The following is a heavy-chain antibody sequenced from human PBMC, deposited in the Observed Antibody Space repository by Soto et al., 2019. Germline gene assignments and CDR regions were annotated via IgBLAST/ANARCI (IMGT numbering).Heavy chain of an antibody. V-gene: IGHV3-48*01. D-gene: IGHD6-6*01. CDR1: GFTFNYYI. Sequence: EVQLVESGGGLVQPGGSLRLSCAASGFTFNYYIMNWVHQAPGKGLEWVSYISSSGNTIYYADSVKGRFTISRDNVKNSLYLQMNSLKAEDTAVYYCARGIGARQNYFDNWGQGTLVTVSS. J-gene: IGHJ4*02. CDR3: ARGIGARQNYFDN. CDR2: ISSSGNTI.